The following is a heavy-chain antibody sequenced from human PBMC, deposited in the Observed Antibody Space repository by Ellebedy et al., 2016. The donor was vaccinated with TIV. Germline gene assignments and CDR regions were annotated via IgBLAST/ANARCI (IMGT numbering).Heavy chain of an antibody. D-gene: IGHD6-19*01. V-gene: IGHV3-48*01. J-gene: IGHJ4*02. CDR3: ANGFEFGAWYDY. CDR1: GFTFSLYS. CDR2: ISSGSSSI. Sequence: GESLKISCAASGFTFSLYSMNWVRQAPGKGLEWISYISSGSSSIYYADSVKGRFTITRDNDKNLLYLQMSSLRAEDTAVYYCANGFEFGAWYDYWGQGTLVTVSS.